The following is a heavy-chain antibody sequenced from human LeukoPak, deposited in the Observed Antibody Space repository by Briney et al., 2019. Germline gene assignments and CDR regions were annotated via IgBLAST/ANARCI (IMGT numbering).Heavy chain of an antibody. CDR3: ARDRAVAGTGWDYYYYMDV. Sequence: ASVKVSCKASGYTFTSYGISWVRQAPGQGLGWMGWISAYNGNTNYAQKLQGRVAMTTDTSTSTAYMELRSLRSDDTAVYYCARDRAVAGTGWDYYYYMDVWGKGTTVTVSS. CDR1: GYTFTSYG. J-gene: IGHJ6*03. D-gene: IGHD6-19*01. CDR2: ISAYNGNT. V-gene: IGHV1-18*01.